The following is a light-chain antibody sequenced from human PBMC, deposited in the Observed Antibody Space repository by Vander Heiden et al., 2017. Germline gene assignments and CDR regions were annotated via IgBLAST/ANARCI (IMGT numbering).Light chain of an antibody. J-gene: IGKJ1*01. Sequence: DIVMTQSPASLAASLGDRATINCKSSQTILDSINNRNYLAWYQQKPGQPPKLLIYWASTRGSGVPDRFSGSGSGTDFTLTISNLQAEDVAVYYCQQYYSTPRAFGQGTTVEIK. CDR3: QQYYSTPRA. CDR1: QTILDSINNRNY. CDR2: WAS. V-gene: IGKV4-1*01.